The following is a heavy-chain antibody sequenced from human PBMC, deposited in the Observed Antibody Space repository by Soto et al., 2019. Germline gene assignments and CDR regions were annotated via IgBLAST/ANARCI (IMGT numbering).Heavy chain of an antibody. J-gene: IGHJ6*02. D-gene: IGHD2-2*02. CDR3: ARWYCGGTSCYTRGWATDHYYYGLDV. Sequence: ASVKVSCKASGYAFVSHGITWVRQAPGQGLEWMGWISAYNGDANYKEKLQGRVTLTTDTSTSTAYMELRSLGSDDTAVYYCARWYCGGTSCYTRGWATDHYYYGLDVWGQGTTVTVSS. CDR2: ISAYNGDA. CDR1: GYAFVSHG. V-gene: IGHV1-18*01.